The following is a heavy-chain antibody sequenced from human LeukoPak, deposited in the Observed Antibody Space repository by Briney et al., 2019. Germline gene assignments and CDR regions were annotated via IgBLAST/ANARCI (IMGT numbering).Heavy chain of an antibody. CDR2: IKQDGSEK. V-gene: IGHV3-7*01. Sequence: GGSLRLSCEASGFTFSTYGMTWVRQAPGKGLEWVANIKQDGSEKYYVDSVKGRFTISRDNAKNSLYLQMNSLRAEDTAVYYCARDGIEYYYDSPTRSDYYYYYMDVWGKGTTVTVSS. J-gene: IGHJ6*03. D-gene: IGHD3-22*01. CDR3: ARDGIEYYYDSPTRSDYYYYYMDV. CDR1: GFTFSTYG.